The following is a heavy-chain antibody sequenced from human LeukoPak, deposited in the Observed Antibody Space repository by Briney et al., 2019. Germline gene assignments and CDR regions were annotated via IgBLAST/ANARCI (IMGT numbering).Heavy chain of an antibody. CDR1: GFIFTSYW. V-gene: IGHV5-51*01. CDR2: IHPGDSDP. J-gene: IGHJ5*02. CDR3: VRSPACSSGTCYPNWFDP. Sequence: GESLKISCRASGFIFTSYWLGWVRQTPDKGLEWVGIIHPGDSDPRYSPSFQGQVTISADKSISSAYLQWSSLKASDTAMYYCVRSPACSSGTCYPNWFDPWGQGTLVTVSS. D-gene: IGHD2-15*01.